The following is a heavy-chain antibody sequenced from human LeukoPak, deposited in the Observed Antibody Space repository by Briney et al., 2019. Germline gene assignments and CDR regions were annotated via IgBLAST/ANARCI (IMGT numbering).Heavy chain of an antibody. J-gene: IGHJ5*02. Sequence: PSETLSLTCTVSGGSISSYYGTWIRQPAGKGPEWIGRIHASGSTNYNPSLKSRVNMSVDTSKNQFSLRLNSVTAADTAVYYCARVTDPRYNWFDPWGQGTLVTVSS. CDR1: GGSISSYY. D-gene: IGHD2-21*02. CDR2: IHASGST. V-gene: IGHV4-4*07. CDR3: ARVTDPRYNWFDP.